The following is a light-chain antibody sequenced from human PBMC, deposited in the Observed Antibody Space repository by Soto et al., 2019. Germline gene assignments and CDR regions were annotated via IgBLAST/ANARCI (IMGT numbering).Light chain of an antibody. CDR1: SSDVGGYNY. Sequence: QSVLTQPRSVSGSPGQSVTISCTGTSSDVGGYNYVSWCQQHPGKAPKLMIYDVTKRPSGVPDRFSGSKSGNTASLTISGLQAEDEADYYCCSYAGSYTWVFGGGTKLNVL. J-gene: IGLJ3*02. CDR3: CSYAGSYTWV. V-gene: IGLV2-11*01. CDR2: DVT.